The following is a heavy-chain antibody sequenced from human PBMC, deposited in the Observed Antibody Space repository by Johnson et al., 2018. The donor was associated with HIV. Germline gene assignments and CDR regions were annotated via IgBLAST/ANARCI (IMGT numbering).Heavy chain of an antibody. CDR3: NAYNDGVDI. CDR1: GFTFSSYA. V-gene: IGHV3-30-3*01. Sequence: VQLVESGGGVVQPGRSLRLSCVASGFTFSSYAMHWVRQAPGKGLEWGTVISYDGNNKYYADSVKGRFTISRDNSKNTLYLQMNSLRAEDTAVDYCNAYNDGVDIWGQGTVVTVSS. D-gene: IGHD1-14*01. CDR2: ISYDGNNK. J-gene: IGHJ3*02.